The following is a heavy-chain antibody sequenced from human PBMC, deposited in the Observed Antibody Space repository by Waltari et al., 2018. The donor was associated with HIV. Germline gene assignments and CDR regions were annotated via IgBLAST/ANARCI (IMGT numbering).Heavy chain of an antibody. CDR3: WVRGVLTSHDY. D-gene: IGHD3-10*01. V-gene: IGHV4-39*01. J-gene: IGHJ4*02. CDR1: GDSVSSLNYY. CDR2: IYYRWTT. Sequence: QLQLQESGPGLVKPSETLSLTCTVSGDSVSSLNYYWGCIRRPPGKGLEWIGDIYYRWTTYYNPSLKSGVTISGDTAKNQCSRKLSSVTAAYTAVDYPWVRGVLTSHDYWGQATLVTVSS.